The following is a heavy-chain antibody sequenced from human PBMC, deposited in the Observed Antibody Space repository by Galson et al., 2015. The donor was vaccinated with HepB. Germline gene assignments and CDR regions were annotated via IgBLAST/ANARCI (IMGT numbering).Heavy chain of an antibody. J-gene: IGHJ4*02. Sequence: SLRLSCAASGFTLSYYEMNWVRQAPGKGLEWVSYISSSGDTIYYADSVKGRFTISRDNAKNSLYLQMNNLRAEDTAVYYCARRYFDYWGQGTLVTVSS. V-gene: IGHV3-48*03. CDR2: ISSSGDTI. CDR1: GFTLSYYE. CDR3: ARRYFDY.